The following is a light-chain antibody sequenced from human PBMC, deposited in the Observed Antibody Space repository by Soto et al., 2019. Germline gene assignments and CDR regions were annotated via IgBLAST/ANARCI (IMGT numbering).Light chain of an antibody. J-gene: IGLJ1*01. Sequence: QSVLTQPPSASGSPGQSVTISCTGTSSDVGNYNYVSWYQHHPGKAPKLMIYEVSKWPSGVPDRFSGSKSGNTASLTVSGPQAEDEADYYCTSYAGSNTYVFGTGTKVTVL. V-gene: IGLV2-8*01. CDR3: TSYAGSNTYV. CDR2: EVS. CDR1: SSDVGNYNY.